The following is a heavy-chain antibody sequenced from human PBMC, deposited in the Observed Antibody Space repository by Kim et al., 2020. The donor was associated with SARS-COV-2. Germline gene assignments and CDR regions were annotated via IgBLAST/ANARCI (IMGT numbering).Heavy chain of an antibody. J-gene: IGHJ4*02. Sequence: GGSLRLSCAASGFTFSSYGMSWVRQAPGKGLEWVSGISGSGDSPYYAGSVKGRFTISRDNSKNTLYLQMNSLRAEDTAVYYCAKERGILTGYYDYWGQGTLVTVSS. D-gene: IGHD3-9*01. CDR1: GFTFSSYG. V-gene: IGHV3-23*01. CDR2: ISGSGDSP. CDR3: AKERGILTGYYDY.